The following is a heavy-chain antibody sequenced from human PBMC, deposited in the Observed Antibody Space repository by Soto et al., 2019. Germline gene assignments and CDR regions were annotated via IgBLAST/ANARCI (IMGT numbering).Heavy chain of an antibody. CDR1: GFTFDDYA. CDR2: ISWNSGSI. D-gene: IGHD2-2*01. J-gene: IGHJ3*02. Sequence: EVQLVESGGGLVQPGRSLRLSCAASGFTFDDYAMHWVRQAPGKGLEWVSGISWNSGSIGYADSVKGRFTISRDNAKNSLYLQMNSLRAEDTALYYCAKDIGYCSSTSCSDAFDIWGQETMVTVSS. CDR3: AKDIGYCSSTSCSDAFDI. V-gene: IGHV3-9*01.